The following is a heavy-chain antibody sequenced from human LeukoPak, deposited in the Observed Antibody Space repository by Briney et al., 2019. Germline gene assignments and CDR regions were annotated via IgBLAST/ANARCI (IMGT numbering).Heavy chain of an antibody. CDR2: IYYSGST. V-gene: IGHV4-31*03. J-gene: IGHJ5*02. D-gene: IGHD2-2*01. CDR1: VGSISGGGYY. CDR3: ARGRVDCSSTSCYAADWFDP. Sequence: PSQTLSLTCTVSVGSISGGGYYWSWIRQHPGKGLEWIGYIYYSGSTYYNPSLKSRVTISVDTSKNQFSLKLSSVTAADTAVYYCARGRVDCSSTSCYAADWFDPWGQGTLVTVSS.